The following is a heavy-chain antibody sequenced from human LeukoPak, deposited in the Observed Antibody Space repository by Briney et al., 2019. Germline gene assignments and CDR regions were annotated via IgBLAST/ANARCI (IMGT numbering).Heavy chain of an antibody. CDR1: GDSFTSVTDY. CDR3: AGERGEEYSSGWYKTNYFYN. D-gene: IGHD6-19*01. Sequence: SETLSLTCTVSGDSFTSVTDYWAWIRQPPGKGLEWIASGDYSGGTYYNPSLESRAAISADMSKNQISLKLTSVTGADTAVYYCAGERGEEYSSGWYKTNYFYNWGQGIRVTVSS. V-gene: IGHV4-39*07. CDR2: GDYSGGT. J-gene: IGHJ4*02.